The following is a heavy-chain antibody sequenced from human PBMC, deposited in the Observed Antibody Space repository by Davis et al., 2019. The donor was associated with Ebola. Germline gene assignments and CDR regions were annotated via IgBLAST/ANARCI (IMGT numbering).Heavy chain of an antibody. D-gene: IGHD2-15*01. CDR3: ARDRYCSGGSCYSSYYYGMDV. J-gene: IGHJ6*02. CDR1: GYTFTTYG. Sequence: ADSVKVSCKASGYTFTTYGISWVRQAPGQGLEWMGWISTYNDNTNYAQKLQGRVTMTTDTSTSTAYMELRSLRSDDTAVYYCARDRYCSGGSCYSSYYYGMDVWGQGTTVTVSS. V-gene: IGHV1-18*01. CDR2: ISTYNDNT.